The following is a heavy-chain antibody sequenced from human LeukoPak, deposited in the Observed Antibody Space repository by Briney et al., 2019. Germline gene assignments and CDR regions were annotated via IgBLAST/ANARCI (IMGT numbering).Heavy chain of an antibody. V-gene: IGHV3-48*03. Sequence: GGSLPLPCVRCGFSIRSYEMNGVRQAPGKGGEGISFMSNSGSIMYYADSVKGRFTNSRDNAKNSLLLQMNSLRAEDKAVYYCARDYRSDSAYYYTDSWGPGTLVTAS. CDR2: MSNSGSIM. D-gene: IGHD3-22*01. CDR1: GFSIRSYE. CDR3: ARDYRSDSAYYYTDS. J-gene: IGHJ5*01.